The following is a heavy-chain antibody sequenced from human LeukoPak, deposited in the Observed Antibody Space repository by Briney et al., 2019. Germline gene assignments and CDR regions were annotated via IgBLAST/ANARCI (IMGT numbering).Heavy chain of an antibody. Sequence: ASVKVSCKASGFTFTSSAVQWVRQARGQRLEWIGWIVVVSGNTNYAQKFQERVTITRDMSTSTAYMELSSLRSEDTAGYYCAAVGGLLWFGELLGGFDPWGQGTLVTVSS. J-gene: IGHJ5*02. CDR2: IVVVSGNT. D-gene: IGHD3-10*01. V-gene: IGHV1-58*01. CDR1: GFTFTSSA. CDR3: AAVGGLLWFGELLGGFDP.